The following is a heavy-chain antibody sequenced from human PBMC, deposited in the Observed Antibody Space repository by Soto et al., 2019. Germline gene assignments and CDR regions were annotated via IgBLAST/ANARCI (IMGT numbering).Heavy chain of an antibody. D-gene: IGHD6-13*01. V-gene: IGHV3-30-3*01. CDR1: XXXXXSYA. CDR2: ISYDGSNK. CDR3: AMGAAAGD. Sequence: QVQLVESGXXXXQPXXXXXLXCAXXXXXXXSYAXXXXXXAPGKGLEWVAVISYDGSNKYYADSVKGRFTISRDNSKNTLYLQMNSLRAEDTAVYYCAMGAAAGDWGQGTLVTVSS. J-gene: IGHJ4*02.